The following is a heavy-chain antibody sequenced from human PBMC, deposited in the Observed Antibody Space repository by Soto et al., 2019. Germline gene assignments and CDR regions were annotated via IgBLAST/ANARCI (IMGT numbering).Heavy chain of an antibody. J-gene: IGHJ5*02. Sequence: PGGSLRLSCAASGFTFSSYWMSWVRQAPGKGLEWVANIKQDGSEKYYVDSVKGRFTISRDNAKNSLYLQMNSLRAEDTAVYYCARELTGYYINWFDPWGQGTLVTVSS. CDR2: IKQDGSEK. V-gene: IGHV3-7*05. CDR3: ARELTGYYINWFDP. CDR1: GFTFSSYW. D-gene: IGHD3-9*01.